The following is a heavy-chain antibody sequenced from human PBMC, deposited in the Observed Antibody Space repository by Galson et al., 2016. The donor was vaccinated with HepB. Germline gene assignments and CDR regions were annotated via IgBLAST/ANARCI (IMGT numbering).Heavy chain of an antibody. CDR1: GFTFSSYW. Sequence: SLRLSCAASGFTFSSYWMHWVRQAPGKGLVWVSRINSDGSSTSYADSVKGRFTISRDNAKNMLYMQMNSPRAEDTAVYYIARYQLERYYDSSGRVHHYYYMDVWGKGTTVTVSS. CDR3: ARYQLERYYDSSGRVHHYYYMDV. J-gene: IGHJ6*03. V-gene: IGHV3-74*01. D-gene: IGHD3-22*01. CDR2: INSDGSST.